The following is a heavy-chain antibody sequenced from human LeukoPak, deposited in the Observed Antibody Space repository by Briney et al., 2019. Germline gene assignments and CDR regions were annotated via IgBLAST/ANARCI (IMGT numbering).Heavy chain of an antibody. Sequence: GGSLRLSCAVSGFTFSSYSMNWVRQAPGKGLEWVSSISSSSSYIYYADSVKGRFTISRDNAKNSLYLQMNSLRAEDTAVYYCARDGMGATRAFDYWGQGTLVTVSS. CDR1: GFTFSSYS. D-gene: IGHD1-26*01. V-gene: IGHV3-21*01. CDR3: ARDGMGATRAFDY. J-gene: IGHJ4*02. CDR2: ISSSSSYI.